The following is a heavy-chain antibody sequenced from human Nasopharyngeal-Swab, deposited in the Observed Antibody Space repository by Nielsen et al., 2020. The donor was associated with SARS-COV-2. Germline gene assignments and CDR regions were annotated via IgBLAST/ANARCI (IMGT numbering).Heavy chain of an antibody. CDR3: ATDSSGYHDAFDI. J-gene: IGHJ3*02. V-gene: IGHV1-58*01. CDR2: IVVGSGNT. D-gene: IGHD3-22*01. Sequence: WVREAPGQRLEWIGWIVVGSGNTNYAQKFQERVTITRDMSTSTAYMELSSLRSEDTAVYYCATDSSGYHDAFDIWGQGIMVTVSS.